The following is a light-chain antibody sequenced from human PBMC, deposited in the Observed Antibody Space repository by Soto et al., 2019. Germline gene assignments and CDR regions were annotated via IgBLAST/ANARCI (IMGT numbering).Light chain of an antibody. CDR1: SSNIGAGYD. CDR3: QSYDSSLSGYV. CDR2: GNS. Sequence: VLTQPPSVSGAPGQRVTISRTGSSSNIGAGYDVHWYQQLPGTAPKLLIYGNSNRPSGVPDRFSGSKSGTSASLAITGLQAEDEADYYCQSYDSSLSGYVFGTGTKVTVL. V-gene: IGLV1-40*01. J-gene: IGLJ1*01.